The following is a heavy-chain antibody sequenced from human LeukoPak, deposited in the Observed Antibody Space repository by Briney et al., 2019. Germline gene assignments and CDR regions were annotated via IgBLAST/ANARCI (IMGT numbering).Heavy chain of an antibody. D-gene: IGHD3-3*01. CDR3: AAQRGASLHDFWSTRLFDP. CDR2: IVLGAGNT. J-gene: IGHJ5*02. Sequence: GASVKVSCKASGFTFPYSAMQWVRQARGQRLEWIGWIVLGAGNTVYSHKFHDRVTITRDISTNTAYMELDSLGSEDTAVYYCAAQRGASLHDFWSTRLFDPWGQGTLVTVSS. V-gene: IGHV1-58*02. CDR1: GFTFPYSA.